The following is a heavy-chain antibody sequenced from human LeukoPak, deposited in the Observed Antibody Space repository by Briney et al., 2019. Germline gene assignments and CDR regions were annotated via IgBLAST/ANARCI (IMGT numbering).Heavy chain of an antibody. Sequence: PSQTLSLTCAVSGGSISSGGYSWRWIRQPPGKGLEWIGYIYHSGSTYYNPSLKSRVTISVDRSKNQYSLKLSSVTAADTAVYYCARSYSGIPYYFDYWGQGTLVTVSS. J-gene: IGHJ4*02. CDR2: IYHSGST. CDR1: GGSISSGGYS. V-gene: IGHV4-30-2*01. CDR3: ARSYSGIPYYFDY. D-gene: IGHD1-26*01.